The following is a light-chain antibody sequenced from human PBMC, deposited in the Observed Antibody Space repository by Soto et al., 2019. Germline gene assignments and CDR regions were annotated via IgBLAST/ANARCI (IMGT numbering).Light chain of an antibody. CDR3: QQRSNWPPYT. CDR2: DAS. Sequence: EIVLTQSPATLSLSPGERATLSCRASQSVSSYLAWYQQKPGQGPRLLIYDASNRATGIPARFSGSGSGTDFTLTISSLEPEDFACYYCQQRSNWPPYTFGQGTKLEIK. CDR1: QSVSSY. J-gene: IGKJ2*01. V-gene: IGKV3-11*01.